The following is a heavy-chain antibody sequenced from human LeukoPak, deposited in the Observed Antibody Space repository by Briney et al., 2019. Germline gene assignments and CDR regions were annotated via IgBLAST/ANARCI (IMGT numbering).Heavy chain of an antibody. CDR3: ARAFVTTSLDY. D-gene: IGHD4-17*01. CDR2: INPNTGGT. Sequence: GASVKVSCKASGYTFTGYYVHWVRQVPGQDLQWMGWINPNTGGTNYAQRFQGRVTVTSDTSISTAYMELSRLRSDDTAVYYCARAFVTTSLDYWGQGTLVTVSS. J-gene: IGHJ4*02. CDR1: GYTFTGYY. V-gene: IGHV1-2*02.